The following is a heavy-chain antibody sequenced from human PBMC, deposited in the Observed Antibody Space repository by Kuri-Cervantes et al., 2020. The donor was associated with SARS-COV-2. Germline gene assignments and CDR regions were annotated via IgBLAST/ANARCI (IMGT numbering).Heavy chain of an antibody. CDR3: ARGGYGDYLS. CDR2: IYYSGST. CDR1: GGSISSYY. Sequence: SETLSLTCTVSGGSISSYYWSWIRQPPGKGLEWIGYIYYSGSTNYNPSLKSRVTISVDTSKNQFSLKLSSVTAADTAVYYCARGGYGDYLSWGQGILVTVSS. V-gene: IGHV4-59*01. D-gene: IGHD4-17*01. J-gene: IGHJ5*02.